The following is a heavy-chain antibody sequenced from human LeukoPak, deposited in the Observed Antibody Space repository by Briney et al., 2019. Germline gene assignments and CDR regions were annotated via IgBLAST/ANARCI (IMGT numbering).Heavy chain of an antibody. CDR1: GYTFTVYY. J-gene: IGHJ4*02. CDR2: INPRDGST. D-gene: IGHD1-26*01. V-gene: IGHV1-46*01. Sequence: GASVKVSCKASGYTFTVYYIHWVRQAPGQGLEWMGIINPRDGSTKYGQKFQGRVTVTRDTSTSTVYMDLSSLRSEDTAVYYCARPQVSGGPFHYWGQGTLVTVSS. CDR3: ARPQVSGGPFHY.